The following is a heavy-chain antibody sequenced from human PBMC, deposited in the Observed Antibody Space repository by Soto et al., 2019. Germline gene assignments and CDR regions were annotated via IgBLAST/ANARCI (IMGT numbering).Heavy chain of an antibody. CDR1: GGTFSSYA. Sequence: QVQLVQSGAEVKKPGSSVKVSCKASGGTFSSYAISWVRQAPGQGLEWMGGLIPIFGTANYAQKFQGRVTITADESTSTAYMELSSLRSEDTAVYYCAKTGDTKLPSYWYFNLWGRGTLVTVSS. CDR3: AKTGDTKLPSYWYFNL. V-gene: IGHV1-69*12. CDR2: LIPIFGTA. D-gene: IGHD1-26*01. J-gene: IGHJ2*01.